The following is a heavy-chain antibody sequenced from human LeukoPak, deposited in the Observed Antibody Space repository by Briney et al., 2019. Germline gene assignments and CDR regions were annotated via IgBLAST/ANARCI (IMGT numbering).Heavy chain of an antibody. CDR1: GFTFSTYW. CDR2: VSPEGSRT. D-gene: IGHD3-9*01. CDR3: ARDLDWLLFDY. J-gene: IGHJ4*02. Sequence: GGSLRLSCAASGFTFSTYWMHGVRQAPGKGLVWVARVSPEGSRTTYADSVKGRFTISRDNDRNTLYLQMNSLRVEDTAVYYCARDLDWLLFDYWGQGTLATVSS. V-gene: IGHV3-74*03.